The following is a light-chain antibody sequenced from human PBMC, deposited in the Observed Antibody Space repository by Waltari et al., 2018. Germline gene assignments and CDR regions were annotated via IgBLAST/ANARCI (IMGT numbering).Light chain of an antibody. V-gene: IGKV3-11*01. CDR1: QSVSTY. CDR2: DVS. Sequence: EIVLTQSPAPLSLSPGERAILSCRASQSVSTYLAWYQHRPGQAPRLLIHDVSNRATGIPARFSGSGSGTDFTLTISSLEPEDFAVYYCQHRSGWPPWTFGQGTKVEVK. CDR3: QHRSGWPPWT. J-gene: IGKJ1*01.